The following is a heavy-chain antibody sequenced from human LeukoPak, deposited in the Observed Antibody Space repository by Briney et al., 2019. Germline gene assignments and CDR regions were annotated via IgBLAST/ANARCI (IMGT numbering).Heavy chain of an antibody. CDR2: MNPNSGNT. J-gene: IGHJ3*02. CDR1: GYTFTSYD. V-gene: IGHV1-8*01. D-gene: IGHD6-13*01. CDR3: ARVVTQSSWSTPGGAFDI. Sequence: VASVRVSCKASGYTFTSYDINWVRQAPGQGLEWMGWMNPNSGNTGYAQKFQGRVTMTRNTSISTAYMELSSLRSEDTAVYYCARVVTQSSWSTPGGAFDIWGQGTMVTVSS.